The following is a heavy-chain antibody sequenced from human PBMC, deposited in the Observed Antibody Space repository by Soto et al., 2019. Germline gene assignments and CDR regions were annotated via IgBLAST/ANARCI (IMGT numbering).Heavy chain of an antibody. CDR1: GGSISSGDYS. D-gene: IGHD5-18*01. CDR3: ARASPVVTDV. Sequence: SESLSLTCTVSGGSISSGDYSWSWIRQPSGKGLEWIWYLYYSGSTYYTPSLKIRVTISVDTSKNQFSLKLSSVTAADTAVYYCARASPVVTDVWGQGTTVTVSS. J-gene: IGHJ6*02. CDR2: LYYSGST. V-gene: IGHV4-30-4*01.